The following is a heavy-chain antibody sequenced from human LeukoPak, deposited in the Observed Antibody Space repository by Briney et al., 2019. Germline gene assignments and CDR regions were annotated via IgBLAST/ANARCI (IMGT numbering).Heavy chain of an antibody. D-gene: IGHD3-10*01. Sequence: ASVKVSCKASGYTFTDYFCHWVRQAPGKGLEWMGLVDPEDGETIYAEKFQGRVTITADTSTDTAYMELSSLRSEDTAVYYCATGPYKFYFDYWGQGTLVTVSS. J-gene: IGHJ4*02. CDR3: ATGPYKFYFDY. V-gene: IGHV1-69-2*01. CDR2: VDPEDGET. CDR1: GYTFTDYF.